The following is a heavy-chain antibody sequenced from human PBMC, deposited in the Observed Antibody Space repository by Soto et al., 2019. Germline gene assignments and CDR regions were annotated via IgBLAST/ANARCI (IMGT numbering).Heavy chain of an antibody. V-gene: IGHV1-18*01. D-gene: IGHD3-16*01. Sequence: QVQLVQSGAEVKKPGASVKVSCKASGYTFSSYGISWVRQAPGQGIEWMGWISGYNGNTNYAQKLQGRVTMTIDTSTSTGYMELRSLRSDDTAVYYCARDRGGDGMDVWGQGTTVTVSS. CDR2: ISGYNGNT. CDR3: ARDRGGDGMDV. CDR1: GYTFSSYG. J-gene: IGHJ6*02.